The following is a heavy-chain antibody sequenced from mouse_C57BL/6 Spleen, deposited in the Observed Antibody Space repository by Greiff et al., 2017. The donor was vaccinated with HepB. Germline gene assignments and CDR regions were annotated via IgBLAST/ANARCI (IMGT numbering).Heavy chain of an antibody. CDR3: AKGGTYLGYFDV. V-gene: IGHV5-4*03. Sequence: EVKLMESGGGLVKPGGSLKLSCAASGFTFSSYAMSWVRQTPEKRLEWVATISDGGSYTYYPDNVKGRFTISRDNAKNNLYLQMSHLKSEDTAMYYCAKGGTYLGYFDVWGTGTTVTVSS. CDR2: ISDGGSYT. CDR1: GFTFSSYA. J-gene: IGHJ1*03. D-gene: IGHD3-3*01.